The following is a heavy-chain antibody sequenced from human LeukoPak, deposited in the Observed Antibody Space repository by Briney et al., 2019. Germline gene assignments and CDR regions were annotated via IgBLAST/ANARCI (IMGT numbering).Heavy chain of an antibody. CDR3: ARVPLAIFGVVSDY. D-gene: IGHD3-3*01. CDR1: GFTFSSYE. V-gene: IGHV3-48*03. Sequence: GGSLRLSCEASGFTFSSYEMNWVRQAPGKGLEWVSYISSGGTTIYYADSVKGRFIISRDNAKNSLYLQMNSLRAEDTAVYYCARVPLAIFGVVSDYWGQGTLVTVSS. J-gene: IGHJ4*02. CDR2: ISSGGTTI.